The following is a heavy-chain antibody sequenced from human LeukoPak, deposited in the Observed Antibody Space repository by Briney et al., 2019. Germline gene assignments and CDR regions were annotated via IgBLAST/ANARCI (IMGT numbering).Heavy chain of an antibody. CDR3: AGVSESGWYYFDY. J-gene: IGHJ4*02. Sequence: GGSLRLSCAASGFTFSNFAMHWVRQAPGKGLQWVAVIPFDGSNKYYADSVKGRFPISRDNSKDTLHLQMSSLRDEDTAVYFCAGVSESGWYYFDYWGQGTLVTVSS. CDR2: IPFDGSNK. D-gene: IGHD6-19*01. V-gene: IGHV3-30*03. CDR1: GFTFSNFA.